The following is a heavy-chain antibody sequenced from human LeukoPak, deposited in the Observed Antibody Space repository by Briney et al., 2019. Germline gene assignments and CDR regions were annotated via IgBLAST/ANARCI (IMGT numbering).Heavy chain of an antibody. V-gene: IGHV3-23*01. J-gene: IGHJ5*02. Sequence: GGSLRLSCAASGFTFSSYAMSWVRQAPGKGLEWVSAISGSGGSTYYADSVKGRFTISRDNSKNTLYMQMNSLRAEDTAVYYCARDGTHNYYGSGSFSSWGQGTLVTVSS. D-gene: IGHD3-10*01. CDR2: ISGSGGST. CDR1: GFTFSSYA. CDR3: ARDGTHNYYGSGSFSS.